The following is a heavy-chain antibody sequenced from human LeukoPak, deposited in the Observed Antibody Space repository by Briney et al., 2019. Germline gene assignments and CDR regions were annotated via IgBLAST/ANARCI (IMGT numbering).Heavy chain of an antibody. J-gene: IGHJ3*02. V-gene: IGHV3-21*01. CDR2: ISSSSSYI. CDR1: GFTFSSYS. CDR3: AREYNWSDGGAFDI. Sequence: GGSLRFSCAASGFTFSSYSMNWVRQAPGKGLEWVSSISSSSSYIYYADSVKGRFTISRDNAKNSLYLQTNSLRAEDTAVYYCAREYNWSDGGAFDIWGQGTMVTVSS. D-gene: IGHD1-20*01.